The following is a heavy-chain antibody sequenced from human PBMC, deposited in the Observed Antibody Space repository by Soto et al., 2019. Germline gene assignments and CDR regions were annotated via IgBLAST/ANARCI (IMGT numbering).Heavy chain of an antibody. CDR1: GYTFTGYY. J-gene: IGHJ6*02. CDR2: INPNSGGT. CDR3: ARSRHYGSGSPLSNLPPRWLDV. Sequence: GASVKVSCKASGYTFTGYYMHWVRQAPGQGLEWMGWINPNSGGTNYAQKFQGWVTMTRDTSISTAYLELSRLRSDDTAVYYCARSRHYGSGSPLSNLPPRWLDVWGQGTTVTVSS. V-gene: IGHV1-2*04. D-gene: IGHD3-10*01.